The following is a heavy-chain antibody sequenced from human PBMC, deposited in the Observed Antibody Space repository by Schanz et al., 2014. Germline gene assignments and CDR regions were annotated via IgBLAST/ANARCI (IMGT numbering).Heavy chain of an antibody. D-gene: IGHD3-10*01. CDR1: GFSVSNTY. CDR2: INSAGTT. J-gene: IGHJ4*02. CDR3: ARGRGYIIGQ. V-gene: IGHV3-66*01. Sequence: VQLVESGGGVVQPGGSLRLSCVVSGFSVSNTYMHWVRQPPGKGLEWVSVINSAGTTYYADSVKGRFTFSRNSSKNTVYLQMDSLRADDTSVYYCARGRGYIIGQWGQGILVTVSS.